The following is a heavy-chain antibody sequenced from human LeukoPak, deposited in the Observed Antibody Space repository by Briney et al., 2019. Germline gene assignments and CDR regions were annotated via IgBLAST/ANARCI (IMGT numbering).Heavy chain of an antibody. CDR2: IYDSGTT. D-gene: IGHD3-10*01. V-gene: IGHV4-59*08. J-gene: IGHJ4*02. Sequence: SETPSLACTVSGDSISGYYWSWIRQSPGKGLEWIAYIYDSGTTNYNPSLKSRVTISVDTSKNQISLKLTSVTAADTAVYYCARLGPGGSGDYWGQGTLLTVSS. CDR1: GDSISGYY. CDR3: ARLGPGGSGDY.